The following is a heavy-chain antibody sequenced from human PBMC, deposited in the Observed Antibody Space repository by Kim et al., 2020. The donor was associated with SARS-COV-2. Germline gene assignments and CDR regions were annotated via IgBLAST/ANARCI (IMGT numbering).Heavy chain of an antibody. V-gene: IGHV3-23*01. CDR2: ISGSGGST. CDR3: ASCPSYYDFWSGYSGYYYYYMDV. D-gene: IGHD3-3*01. CDR1: GFTFSSYA. Sequence: GGSLRLSCAASGFTFSSYAMSWVRQAPGKGLEWVSAISGSGGSTDYADSVKGRFTISRDNSKNTLYLQMNSLRAEDTAVYYCASCPSYYDFWSGYSGYYYYYMDVWGKGTTVTVSS. J-gene: IGHJ6*03.